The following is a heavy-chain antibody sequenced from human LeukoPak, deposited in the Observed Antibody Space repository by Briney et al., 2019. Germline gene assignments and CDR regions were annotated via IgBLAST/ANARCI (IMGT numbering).Heavy chain of an antibody. CDR3: ARDLTWVFFDY. CDR1: GFTFSSYS. D-gene: IGHD2-8*01. CDR2: ISSSSSYI. Sequence: PGGSLRLSCAASGFTFSSYSMNWVRQAPGKGLEWVSSISSSSSYIYYADPVKGRFTISRDSAKNSLYLQMNSRRAEDTAVYYCARDLTWVFFDYWGQGTLVTVSS. J-gene: IGHJ4*02. V-gene: IGHV3-21*01.